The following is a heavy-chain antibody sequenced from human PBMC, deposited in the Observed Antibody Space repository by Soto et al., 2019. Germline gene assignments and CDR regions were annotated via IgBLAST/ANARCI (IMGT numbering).Heavy chain of an antibody. V-gene: IGHV3-33*01. Sequence: QVQLVESGGGVVQPGRSLRLSCAASGFTFSSYGMHWVHQAPGKGLEWVAVIWYDGSNKYYADSVKGRFTISRDNSKNTLYLQMNSLRAEDTAVYYCARAVNVYGDYGWYFDLWGRGTLVTVSS. J-gene: IGHJ2*01. D-gene: IGHD4-17*01. CDR3: ARAVNVYGDYGWYFDL. CDR2: IWYDGSNK. CDR1: GFTFSSYG.